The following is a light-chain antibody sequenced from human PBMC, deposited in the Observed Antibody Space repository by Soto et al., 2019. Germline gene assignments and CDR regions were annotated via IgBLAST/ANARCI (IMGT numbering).Light chain of an antibody. CDR2: AAS. CDR3: QQYGTTPDT. V-gene: IGKV3-20*01. J-gene: IGKJ4*01. CDR1: QSVRIDY. Sequence: EIVLTQSPDTLSLSPGEGATLSCRSSQSVRIDYLAWYQQKPGQAPRVLIYAASSSATGIPDRFSCSGSGTAFALTLSRLEPEDFAVYSCQQYGTTPDTFGGGTKVEIK.